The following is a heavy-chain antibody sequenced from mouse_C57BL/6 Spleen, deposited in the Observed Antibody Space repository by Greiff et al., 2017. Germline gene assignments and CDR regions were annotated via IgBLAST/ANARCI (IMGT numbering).Heavy chain of an antibody. Sequence: QVQLKQSGAELVRPGASVKLSCKASGYTFTDYYINWVKQRPGQGLEWIARIYPGSGNTYYNEKFKGKATLTAEKSSSTAYMQLSSLTSEDSAVYFCARKLSTGYFDVWGTGTTVTVSS. CDR1: GYTFTDYY. J-gene: IGHJ1*03. CDR3: ARKLSTGYFDV. CDR2: IYPGSGNT. V-gene: IGHV1-76*01. D-gene: IGHD1-1*01.